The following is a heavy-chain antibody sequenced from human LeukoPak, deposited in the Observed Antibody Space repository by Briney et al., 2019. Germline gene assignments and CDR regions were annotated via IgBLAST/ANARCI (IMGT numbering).Heavy chain of an antibody. D-gene: IGHD6-13*01. Sequence: GGSLRLSCAASGFTFSSYAMSWVRQAPGKGLEWVSAISGSGGSTYYADSVKGRFTISRDNSKNTLYLQMNSLRAEDTAVYYCAKDRGSSSWINWFDPWGQGTLVTVSS. CDR3: AKDRGSSSWINWFDP. J-gene: IGHJ5*02. V-gene: IGHV3-23*01. CDR2: ISGSGGST. CDR1: GFTFSSYA.